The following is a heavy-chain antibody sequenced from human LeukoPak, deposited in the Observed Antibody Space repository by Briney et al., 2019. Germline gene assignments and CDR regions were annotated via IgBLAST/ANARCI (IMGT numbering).Heavy chain of an antibody. CDR1: GGSISSYY. J-gene: IGHJ5*02. V-gene: IGHV4-4*07. CDR2: IYSSGST. CDR3: ARGSRCIGGSCYSVFAWFDP. D-gene: IGHD2-15*01. Sequence: SETLSLXCTVSGGSISSYYWSWIRQPAGRGLEWIGRIYSSGSTNYNPSLMSRVTMSLDTSKNQFSLRLTSVTAADTAVYYCARGSRCIGGSCYSVFAWFDPWGQGTLVTVSS.